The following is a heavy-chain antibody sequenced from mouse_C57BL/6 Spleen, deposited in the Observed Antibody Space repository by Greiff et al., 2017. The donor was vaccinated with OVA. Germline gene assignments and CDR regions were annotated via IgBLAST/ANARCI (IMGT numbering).Heavy chain of an antibody. CDR3: ARSGGYYYGSSYVGYAMDY. Sequence: VQLQQPGAELVRPGTSVKLSCKASGYTFTSYWMHWVKQRPGQGLEWIGVIDPSDSYTNYNQKFKGKATLTVDTSSSTAYMQLSSLTSEDSAVYYCARSGGYYYGSSYVGYAMDYWGQGTSVTVSS. CDR2: IDPSDSYT. V-gene: IGHV1-59*01. J-gene: IGHJ4*01. D-gene: IGHD1-1*01. CDR1: GYTFTSYW.